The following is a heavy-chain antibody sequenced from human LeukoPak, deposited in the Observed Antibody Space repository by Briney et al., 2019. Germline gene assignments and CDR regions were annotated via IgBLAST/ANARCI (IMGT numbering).Heavy chain of an antibody. CDR3: AKVGYYDSSGTKAEYFQH. J-gene: IGHJ1*01. CDR1: GFTFSSYA. CDR2: ISGSGGST. D-gene: IGHD3-22*01. V-gene: IGHV3-23*01. Sequence: GGSLRLSCAASGFTFSSYAMSWVRQAPGKGLEWVSAISGSGGSTYYADSVKGRFTISRDNSKNTLYLQMNSLRAEDTAVYYCAKVGYYDSSGTKAEYFQHWGQGTLVTVPS.